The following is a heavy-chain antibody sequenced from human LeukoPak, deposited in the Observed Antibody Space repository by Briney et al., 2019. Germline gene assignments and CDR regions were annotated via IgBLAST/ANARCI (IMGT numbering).Heavy chain of an antibody. CDR1: GGSISSGGYY. J-gene: IGHJ2*01. D-gene: IGHD4-17*01. Sequence: PSETLSLTCTVSGGSISSGGYYWSWIRQHPGKGLEWIGYIYYSGSTYYNPSLKSRVTISVDTSKNQFSLKLSSVTAADTAVYYCARDLSGDFGYFDLWGRGTLVTVSS. V-gene: IGHV4-31*03. CDR3: ARDLSGDFGYFDL. CDR2: IYYSGST.